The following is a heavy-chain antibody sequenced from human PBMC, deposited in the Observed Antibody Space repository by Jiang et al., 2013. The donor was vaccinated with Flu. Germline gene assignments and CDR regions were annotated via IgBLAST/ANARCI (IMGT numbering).Heavy chain of an antibody. CDR1: GFTFSSYA. J-gene: IGHJ4*02. Sequence: GLVQPGGSLRLSCAASGFTFSSYAMSWVRQAPGKGLEWVSAISGSGGNTFYADSVKGRFTISRDNSKNTLYLRVNSLRAEDTALYYCAKDGELVQTYFDYWGQGTLVTVSS. D-gene: IGHD6-6*01. CDR3: AKDGELVQTYFDY. CDR2: ISGSGGNT. V-gene: IGHV3-23*01.